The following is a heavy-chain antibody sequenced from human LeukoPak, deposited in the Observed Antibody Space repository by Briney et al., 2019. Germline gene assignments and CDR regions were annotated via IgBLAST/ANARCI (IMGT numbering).Heavy chain of an antibody. J-gene: IGHJ5*02. Sequence: SETLSLTCTVSGGAISGSPYYWGWIRQPPGKGLEWIGSTSYSGSTYYNPSLKSRVTISVDTSKNQLSLKLTSVTAADTAVYYCARAYSSGWYNDFDPWGQGTLVIVSS. CDR1: GGAISGSPYY. CDR2: TSYSGST. D-gene: IGHD6-19*01. CDR3: ARAYSSGWYNDFDP. V-gene: IGHV4-39*01.